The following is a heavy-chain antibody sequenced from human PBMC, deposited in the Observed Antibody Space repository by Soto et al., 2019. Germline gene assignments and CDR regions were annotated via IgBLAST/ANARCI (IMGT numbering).Heavy chain of an antibody. D-gene: IGHD1-26*01. V-gene: IGHV1-18*01. J-gene: IGHJ6*02. CDR2: SNAYNANT. CDR3: ARAQGGSYYDYNYYGMDV. CDR1: GYTFTDYG. Sequence: QVQLVQSGAEVKKPGASVKVSCKASGYTFTDYGIDWVRQAPGQGLEWMGWSNAYNANTNYAQKLQGRVTIATDTSTSTAYMELRSLRSDDTAVYYCARAQGGSYYDYNYYGMDVWGQGTTVTVSS.